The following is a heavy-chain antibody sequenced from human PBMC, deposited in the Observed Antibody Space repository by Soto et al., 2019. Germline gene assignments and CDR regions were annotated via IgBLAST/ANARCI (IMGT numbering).Heavy chain of an antibody. CDR2: IDPSDSYT. D-gene: IGHD6-6*01. Sequence: GEALKISCKGSGYSFTSYSISGGRQMPGKGLEWMGRIDPSDSYTNYSASFQGHVTISADKSISTAYLEWSSLKDSDTAMYYCARDEQLVQAYYYYGMDVWGRVTTVTVSS. V-gene: IGHV5-10-1*01. CDR1: GYSFTSYS. CDR3: ARDEQLVQAYYYYGMDV. J-gene: IGHJ6*02.